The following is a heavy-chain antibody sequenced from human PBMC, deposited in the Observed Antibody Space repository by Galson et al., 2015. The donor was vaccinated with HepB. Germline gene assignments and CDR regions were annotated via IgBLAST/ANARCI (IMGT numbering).Heavy chain of an antibody. CDR1: GDFISNGGYY. V-gene: IGHV4-31*03. J-gene: IGHJ6*03. CDR3: ARGSYCCGDCDSQWAPYYYYKEV. D-gene: IGHD2-21*01. Sequence: TLSLTCSVSGDFISNGGYYWSWIRQLPGKGLEWIGSIYYSGTTSYTPSLKSRLTLSLDTSDNQLSLKLTSVTAADTAVYYCARGSYCCGDCDSQWAPYYYYKEVWGKGTTVTVSS. CDR2: IYYSGTT.